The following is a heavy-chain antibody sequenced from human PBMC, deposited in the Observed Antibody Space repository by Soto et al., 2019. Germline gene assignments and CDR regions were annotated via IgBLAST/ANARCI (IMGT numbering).Heavy chain of an antibody. J-gene: IGHJ4*02. Sequence: GQLVESGGGVVQPGRSLRLSCVASGFDFKTYGMNWVRQAPGKGLEWVSSISSGRPDIFYADSVRGRFTISRDDAKKSLFLQMNSLRADDTAVYYCARDHLGIAAGDFDLWGQGTLVTVSS. CDR2: ISSGRPDI. CDR1: GFDFKTYG. CDR3: ARDHLGIAAGDFDL. V-gene: IGHV3-21*01. D-gene: IGHD6-19*01.